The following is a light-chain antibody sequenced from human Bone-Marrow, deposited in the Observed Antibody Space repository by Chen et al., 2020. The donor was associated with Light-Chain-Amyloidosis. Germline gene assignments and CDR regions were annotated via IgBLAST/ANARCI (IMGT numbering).Light chain of an antibody. V-gene: IGLV2-14*01. Sequence: QSALTQPASVSGSPGKSITIPCTGTSRDVGGDNHVSWYQQHPDKAPKLMIYEVTNRPSWVPARFSGSKSDNTASLTISGLQTEDEADYFCSSYTITNTLVFGSGTRVTVL. CDR2: EVT. CDR1: SRDVGGDNH. J-gene: IGLJ1*01. CDR3: SSYTITNTLV.